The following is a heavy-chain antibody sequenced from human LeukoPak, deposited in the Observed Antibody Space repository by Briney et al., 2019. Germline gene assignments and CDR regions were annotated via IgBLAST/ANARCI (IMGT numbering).Heavy chain of an antibody. Sequence: PGGSLRLSCAAYGFTFSNARLRWVRQPPGKGLDWVGRITTKTDGGTTDYAAPVKGRFTISRYDSKNTLYLQMNSLKTEATAVYYCTTDLPYVMIVASLAVSWGQGTLVTASS. V-gene: IGHV3-15*01. CDR2: ITTKTDGGTT. CDR3: TTDLPYVMIVASLAVS. CDR1: GFTFSNAR. D-gene: IGHD3-22*01. J-gene: IGHJ5*02.